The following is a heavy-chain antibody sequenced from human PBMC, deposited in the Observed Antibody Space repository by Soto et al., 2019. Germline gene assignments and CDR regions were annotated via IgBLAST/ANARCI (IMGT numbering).Heavy chain of an antibody. Sequence: GGSLRLSCAASGFTFDDYTMHWVRQAPGKGLEWVSLISWDGGSTYYADSVKGRFTISRDNSKNSLYLQMNSLRTEDTALYYCAKDLHKSIAVAGPNLDYWGQGTLVTVSS. CDR1: GFTFDDYT. J-gene: IGHJ4*02. CDR3: AKDLHKSIAVAGPNLDY. D-gene: IGHD6-19*01. CDR2: ISWDGGST. V-gene: IGHV3-43*01.